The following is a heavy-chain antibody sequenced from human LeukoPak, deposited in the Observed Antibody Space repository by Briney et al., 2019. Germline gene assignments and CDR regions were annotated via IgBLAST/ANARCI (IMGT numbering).Heavy chain of an antibody. CDR2: INHSGST. J-gene: IGHJ4*02. D-gene: IGHD1-26*01. V-gene: IGHV4-34*01. Sequence: SATLSPTCAVSGGSFIGYYWSWIRQPPGKGLEWIGEINHSGSTNYNPSLKSRVTISVDTSKNQFSLKLSSVTAADTAVYYCARPSGSYGGFDYWGQGIPVTVSS. CDR1: GGSFIGYY. CDR3: ARPSGSYGGFDY.